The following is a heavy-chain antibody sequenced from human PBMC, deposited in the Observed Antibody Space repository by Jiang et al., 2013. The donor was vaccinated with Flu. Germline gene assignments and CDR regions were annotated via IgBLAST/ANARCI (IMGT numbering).Heavy chain of an antibody. CDR3: ATTLCHIIDHYDCWFDP. V-gene: IGHV1-69*10. Sequence: FSSYAISWVRQAPGQGLEWVGGINPILGKANYAQKFQDRVTITADKSTSTAYMELSSLRSEDTAVYYCATTLCHIIDHYDCWFDPGVREPWSPSPQ. D-gene: IGHD3-22*01. CDR1: FSSYA. CDR2: INPILGKA. J-gene: IGHJ5*01.